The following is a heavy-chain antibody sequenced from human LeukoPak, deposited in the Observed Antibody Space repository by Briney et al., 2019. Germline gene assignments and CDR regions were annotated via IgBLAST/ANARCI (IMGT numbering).Heavy chain of an antibody. V-gene: IGHV3-7*01. CDR3: ATYTHWVAGDV. CDR2: MNQDGSAK. D-gene: IGHD3-16*01. J-gene: IGHJ6*02. CDR1: GFTLSDSW. Sequence: GGSLRLSRAASGFTLSDSWMSWVRQAPGKGREWVANMNQDGSAKGYVDSVKGRFTISRDNARNSLYLQMSSLRPEDTAVYYCATYTHWVAGDVWGQGTTVTVSS.